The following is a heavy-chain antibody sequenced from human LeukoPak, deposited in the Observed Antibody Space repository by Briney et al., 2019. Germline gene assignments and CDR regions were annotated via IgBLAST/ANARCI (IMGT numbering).Heavy chain of an antibody. CDR3: AKDYDFWSGYYMKRVRNPDY. Sequence: SVKVSCKASGGTFSSYAIGWVRQAPGQGLEWMGRIIPILGIANYAQKFQGRVTITADKSTSTAYMELSSLRSEDTAVYYCAKDYDFWSGYYMKRVRNPDYWGQGTLVTVSS. J-gene: IGHJ4*02. D-gene: IGHD3-3*01. V-gene: IGHV1-69*04. CDR1: GGTFSSYA. CDR2: IIPILGIA.